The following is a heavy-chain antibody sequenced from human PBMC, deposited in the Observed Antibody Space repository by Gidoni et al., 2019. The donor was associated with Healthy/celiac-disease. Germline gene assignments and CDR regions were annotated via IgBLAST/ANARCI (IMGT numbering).Heavy chain of an antibody. Sequence: QVQLQESGPGLVKPSGTLSPTCAVSGGSISSSNWWSWVRQPPGKGLEWIGEIYHSGSTNYNPSLKSRVTISVDKSKNQFSLKLSSVTAADTAVYYCASSRRYCSSTSCTKWFDPWGQGTLVTVSS. CDR3: ASSRRYCSSTSCTKWFDP. D-gene: IGHD2-2*01. J-gene: IGHJ5*02. CDR1: GGSISSSNW. V-gene: IGHV4-4*02. CDR2: IYHSGST.